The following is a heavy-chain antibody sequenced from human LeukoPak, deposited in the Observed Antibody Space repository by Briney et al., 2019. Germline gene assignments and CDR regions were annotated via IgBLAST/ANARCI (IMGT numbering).Heavy chain of an antibody. V-gene: IGHV1-69*13. CDR2: IIPIFGTA. CDR1: GYTFTGYY. J-gene: IGHJ4*02. CDR3: FSGSSTSDY. D-gene: IGHD3-10*01. Sequence: GASVKVSCKASGYTFTGYYMHWVRQAPGQGLEWMGGIIPIFGTANYAQKFQGRVTITADESTSTAYMELSSLRSEDTAVYYCFSGSSTSDYWGQGTLVTVSS.